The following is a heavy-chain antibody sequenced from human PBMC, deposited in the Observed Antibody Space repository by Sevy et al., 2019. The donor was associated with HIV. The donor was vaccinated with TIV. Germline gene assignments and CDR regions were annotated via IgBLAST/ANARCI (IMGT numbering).Heavy chain of an antibody. CDR2: IRQKANSYTT. J-gene: IGHJ3*02. CDR3: ARLGQWLRAYDAFDI. CDR1: GFSFSDHR. V-gene: IGHV3-72*01. D-gene: IGHD6-19*01. Sequence: GGSLRLSCAASGFSFSDHRLDWVRQAPGKGLEWVGRIRQKANSYTTEYAASVKGRFTISRDDSKNSLYLQINSLKTEDTAVYYCARLGQWLRAYDAFDIWGQGTMVTVSS.